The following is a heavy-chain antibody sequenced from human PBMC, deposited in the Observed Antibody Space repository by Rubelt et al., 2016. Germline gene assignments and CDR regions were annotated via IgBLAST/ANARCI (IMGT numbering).Heavy chain of an antibody. CDR2: ISGWGGDT. D-gene: IGHD1-26*01. V-gene: IGHV3-23*01. Sequence: EVQLLESGGGLVQPGGSLRLSCAASGFTFSSYAMSWVRQAPGKGLEWVSGISGWGGDTYYADSVKGRFTISMDNSKNTLYLQMNSLRAEDTAVYVWAKDSRYSGSYWDFDYWGQGTLVTVAS. CDR1: GFTFSSYA. CDR3: AKDSRYSGSYWDFDY. J-gene: IGHJ4*02.